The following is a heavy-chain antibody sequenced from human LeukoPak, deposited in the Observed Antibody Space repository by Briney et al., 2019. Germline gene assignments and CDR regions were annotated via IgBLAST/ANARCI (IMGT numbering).Heavy chain of an antibody. D-gene: IGHD1-7*01. CDR3: ARAGTTNWFDP. V-gene: IGHV3-21*01. Sequence: GGSLRLSCAASGFTFSSNSINWVRQAPGKGLEWVSSISSSSSYIYYADSVKGRFTISRDNAKNSLYLQMNSLRAEDTAVYYCARAGTTNWFDPWGQGTLVTVSS. CDR2: ISSSSSYI. CDR1: GFTFSSNS. J-gene: IGHJ5*02.